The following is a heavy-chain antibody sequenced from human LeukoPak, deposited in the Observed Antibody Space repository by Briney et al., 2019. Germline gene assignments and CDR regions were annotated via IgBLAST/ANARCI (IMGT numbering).Heavy chain of an antibody. Sequence: GGSLRLSCAASGFTFSDYAMNWVRQAPGKGLEWVSGLTGSGDSTYYADSVKGRFTISRDNSKNTLYLQMNSLRAEDTAVYYCARAVSGGSYPPLDYWGQGTLVTVSS. J-gene: IGHJ4*02. D-gene: IGHD1-26*01. CDR2: LTGSGDST. CDR3: ARAVSGGSYPPLDY. CDR1: GFTFSDYA. V-gene: IGHV3-23*01.